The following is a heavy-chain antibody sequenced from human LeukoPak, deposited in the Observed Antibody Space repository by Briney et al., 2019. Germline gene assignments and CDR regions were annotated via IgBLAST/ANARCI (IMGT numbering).Heavy chain of an antibody. Sequence: PSETLSLTCAVSGGFISSGGYSRSWIRQPPGKGLEWIGYIYHSGSTYYNPSLKSRVTISVDRSKNQFSLKLSSVTAADTAVYYCARAGSGSGSYTPLLDYWGQGTLVTVSS. CDR1: GGFISSGGYS. J-gene: IGHJ4*02. CDR2: IYHSGST. V-gene: IGHV4-30-2*01. D-gene: IGHD3-10*01. CDR3: ARAGSGSGSYTPLLDY.